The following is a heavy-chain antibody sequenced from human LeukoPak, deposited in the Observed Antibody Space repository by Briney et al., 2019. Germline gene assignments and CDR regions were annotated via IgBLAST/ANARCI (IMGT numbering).Heavy chain of an antibody. D-gene: IGHD5-12*01. CDR1: GFTFSSYA. CDR2: VSGSGDST. Sequence: GGSLRLSCAASGFTFSSYAMSWVRQAPGKGLEWVSAVSGSGDSTYYADSVKGRFTISRDNSKNTLYLQMNSLRAEDTAIYYCARRSGYGEHDYWAQGTLVTVS. CDR3: ARRSGYGEHDY. J-gene: IGHJ4*02. V-gene: IGHV3-23*01.